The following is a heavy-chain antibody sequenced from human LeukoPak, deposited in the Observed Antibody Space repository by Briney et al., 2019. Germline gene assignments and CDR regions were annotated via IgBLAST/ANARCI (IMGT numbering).Heavy chain of an antibody. D-gene: IGHD5-18*01. CDR2: INHSGST. J-gene: IGHJ4*02. V-gene: IGHV4-34*01. CDR1: GGSFSGYY. CDR3: VRVRGYSRTKSLDY. Sequence: SETLSLTCAVYGGSFSGYYWSWIRQPPGKGLEWIGEINHSGSTNYNPSLKSRVTISVDTSKNQFSLKLSSVTAADTAVYYCVRVRGYSRTKSLDYWGQGTLVTVSS.